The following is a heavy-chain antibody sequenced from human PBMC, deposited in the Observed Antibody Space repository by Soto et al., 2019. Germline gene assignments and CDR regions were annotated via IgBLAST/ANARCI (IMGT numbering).Heavy chain of an antibody. Sequence: SVKVSCKASGCTFSSYAISWVRQAPGQGLEWMGGIIPIFGTANYAQKFQGRVTITADESTSTAYMELSSLRSEDTAVYYCARAGLAMKQYYYYGMDVWGQGTTVTVSS. J-gene: IGHJ6*02. CDR2: IIPIFGTA. CDR1: GCTFSSYA. V-gene: IGHV1-69*13. D-gene: IGHD3-16*01. CDR3: ARAGLAMKQYYYYGMDV.